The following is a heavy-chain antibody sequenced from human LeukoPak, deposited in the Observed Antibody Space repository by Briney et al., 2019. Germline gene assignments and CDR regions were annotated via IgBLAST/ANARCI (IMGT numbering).Heavy chain of an antibody. D-gene: IGHD3-22*01. Sequence: GGSLRLSCAASGFTVDSNYLSWARQAPGKGLEWVSTIYTGGNTYYAASVKGRFTISRDFSKNTVFLHMNSLRAEDTAMYYCARGDDSGYYDYFDYWGQGALVTVPS. CDR2: IYTGGNT. V-gene: IGHV3-53*01. CDR1: GFTVDSNY. J-gene: IGHJ4*02. CDR3: ARGDDSGYYDYFDY.